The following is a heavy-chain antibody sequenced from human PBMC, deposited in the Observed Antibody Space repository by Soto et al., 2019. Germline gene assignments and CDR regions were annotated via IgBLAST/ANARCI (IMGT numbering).Heavy chain of an antibody. CDR3: ARFKYYYEMSTAHFDY. CDR1: GYTFTSYD. CDR2: MNPNSGNT. V-gene: IGHV1-8*01. D-gene: IGHD3-22*01. J-gene: IGHJ4*02. Sequence: ASVKVSCKASGYTFTSYDINWVRQATGQGLEWMGWMNPNSGNTGYAQKFQGRVTMTTDTSTSTAYMELRSLRSDDTAVYYCARFKYYYEMSTAHFDYWGQGTLVTVSS.